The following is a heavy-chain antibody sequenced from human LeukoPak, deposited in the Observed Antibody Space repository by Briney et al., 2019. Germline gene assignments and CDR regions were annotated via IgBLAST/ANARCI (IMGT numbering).Heavy chain of an antibody. D-gene: IGHD1-1*01. J-gene: IGHJ4*02. V-gene: IGHV1-18*01. CDR2: ISAYNGNT. Sequence: ASVKVSCKASGYTFTSYGISWVRQAPGQGLEWMGWISAYNGNTNYAQKLQGRVTMTRDTSTSTAYMELRSLKSDDTAVYYCARTWNDGGSNYWGQGTLVTVSS. CDR1: GYTFTSYG. CDR3: ARTWNDGGSNY.